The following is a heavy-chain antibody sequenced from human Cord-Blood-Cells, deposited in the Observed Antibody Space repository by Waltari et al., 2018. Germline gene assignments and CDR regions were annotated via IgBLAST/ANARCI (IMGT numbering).Heavy chain of an antibody. CDR3: ARGLGYCSSTSCYDAFDI. CDR1: GYTFTGYY. CDR2: INPNSGGT. D-gene: IGHD2-2*01. Sequence: QVQLVQSGAEVKKPGASVKVSCKASGYTFTGYYMTWVRQAPGPGLEWMGWINPNSGGTNYAQKFQGRVTMTRDTSISTAYMELSRLRSDDTAVYYCARGLGYCSSTSCYDAFDIWGQGTMVTVSS. J-gene: IGHJ3*02. V-gene: IGHV1-2*02.